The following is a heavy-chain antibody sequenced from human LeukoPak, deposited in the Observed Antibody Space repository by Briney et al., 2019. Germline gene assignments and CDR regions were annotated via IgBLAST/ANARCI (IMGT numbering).Heavy chain of an antibody. D-gene: IGHD6-19*01. CDR1: GFTVSSNY. V-gene: IGHV3-66*01. Sequence: GGSLRLSCAASGFTVSSNYMSWVRQAPGEGLEWVSVIYSGGSTYYADSVKGRFTISRDNSKNTLYLQMNSLRAEDTAVYYCARDQWGIAVAGIDRTGDAFDIWGQGTMVTVSS. CDR3: ARDQWGIAVAGIDRTGDAFDI. J-gene: IGHJ3*02. CDR2: IYSGGST.